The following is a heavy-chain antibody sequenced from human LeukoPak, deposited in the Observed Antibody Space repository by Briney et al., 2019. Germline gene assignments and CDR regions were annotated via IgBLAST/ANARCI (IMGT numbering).Heavy chain of an antibody. CDR2: IYYTGTT. V-gene: IGHV4-39*07. D-gene: IGHD6-13*01. CDR1: GGSISNTNYY. Sequence: PSETLCLTCTVSGGSISNTNYYWAWIRQPPGRGLEWIGSIYYTGTTFDNPSLKSRVTLSVDTSKNQFSLRLTSVTAADTAFYYCAREEYSSDWYGHDSWGQGTLVTVSS. J-gene: IGHJ4*02. CDR3: AREEYSSDWYGHDS.